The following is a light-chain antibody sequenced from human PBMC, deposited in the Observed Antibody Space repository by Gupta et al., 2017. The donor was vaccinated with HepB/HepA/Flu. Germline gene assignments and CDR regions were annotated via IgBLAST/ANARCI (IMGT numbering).Light chain of an antibody. CDR3: QQYYSNSPLT. J-gene: IGKJ4*01. CDR2: WAA. V-gene: IGKV4-1*01. CDR1: QSVVHRANNKKY. Sequence: DIVMTQYPDSLAGSLGERATINCKSSQSVVHRANNKKYIAWYQQKLGQPPKLLIYWAATRESGVPGRFSGSGSGTDFTLTISSLQAEDVAVYYCQQYYSNSPLTVGGGTKVEIK.